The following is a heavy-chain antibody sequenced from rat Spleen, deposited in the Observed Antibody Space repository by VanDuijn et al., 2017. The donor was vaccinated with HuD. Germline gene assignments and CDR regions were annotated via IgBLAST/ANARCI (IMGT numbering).Heavy chain of an antibody. CDR1: GFSLSSYG. Sequence: QVQLKESGPDLVQPSQTLSLTCTVSGFSLSSYGVIWVRQPPGKGLEGMGVIWGNGNTNYNPVLKSRLSISRDTSKSQVFLKMNNLQTEDTAIYFCARSDTMAPMGHYWGQGVMVTVSS. CDR2: IWGNGNT. J-gene: IGHJ2*01. CDR3: ARSDTMAPMGHY. D-gene: IGHD1-2*01. V-gene: IGHV2-13*01.